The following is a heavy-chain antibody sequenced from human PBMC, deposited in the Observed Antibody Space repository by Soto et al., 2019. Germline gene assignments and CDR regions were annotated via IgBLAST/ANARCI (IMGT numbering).Heavy chain of an antibody. J-gene: IGHJ4*02. V-gene: IGHV4-59*12. D-gene: IGHD4-17*01. Sequence: SETLSLTCTVSGDSINSYYWGWIRQPPGKGLEYIGYIHDRGSTNYNPSLESRVAISVDTSKNQFSLRLSSVTAADTAVYYCARGYGVTTNPPGHWGQGTLVTVSS. CDR2: IHDRGST. CDR1: GDSINSYY. CDR3: ARGYGVTTNPPGH.